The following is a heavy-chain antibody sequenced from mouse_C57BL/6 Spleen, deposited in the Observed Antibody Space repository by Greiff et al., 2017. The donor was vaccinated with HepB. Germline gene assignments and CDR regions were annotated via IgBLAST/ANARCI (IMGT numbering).Heavy chain of an antibody. Sequence: QVQLQQPGAELVKPGASVKLSCKASGYTFTSYWMQWVKQRPGQGLEWIGEIDPSDSYTNYNQKFKGKATLTVDTSSSTAYMQLSSLTSEDSAVYYCARLYYGNVDYWGQGTTLTVSS. D-gene: IGHD2-1*01. V-gene: IGHV1-50*01. CDR1: GYTFTSYW. CDR3: ARLYYGNVDY. CDR2: IDPSDSYT. J-gene: IGHJ2*01.